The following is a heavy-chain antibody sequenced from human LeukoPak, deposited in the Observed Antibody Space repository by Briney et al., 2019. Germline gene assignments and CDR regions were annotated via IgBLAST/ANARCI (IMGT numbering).Heavy chain of an antibody. Sequence: GGSLRLSCAASGFTFHTYRMHWVRQAPGKGLVWVSRIKCDGSTNYADTVKGRSTISRDNAKNTVSLQMNSLRTEDTGVYYCARAPSEIGGYYPESFRHWGQGTLVTVSS. CDR3: ARAPSEIGGYYPESFRH. J-gene: IGHJ1*01. CDR1: GFTFHTYR. CDR2: IKCDGST. D-gene: IGHD3-22*01. V-gene: IGHV3-74*01.